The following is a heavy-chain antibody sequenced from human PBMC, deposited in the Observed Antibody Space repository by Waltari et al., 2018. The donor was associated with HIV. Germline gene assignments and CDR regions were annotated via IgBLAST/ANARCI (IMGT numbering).Heavy chain of an antibody. CDR3: ARGRRYYDSSGYYWKVWWFDP. CDR2: INHSGST. J-gene: IGHJ5*02. V-gene: IGHV4-34*01. D-gene: IGHD3-22*01. CDR1: GGSFSGYY. Sequence: QVQLQQWGAGLLKPSETLSLTCAVYGGSFSGYYWSWIRQPPGKGLEWIGEINHSGSTNYNPSLKSRVTISVDTSKNQFSLKLSSVTAADTAVYYCARGRRYYDSSGYYWKVWWFDPWGQGTLVTVSS.